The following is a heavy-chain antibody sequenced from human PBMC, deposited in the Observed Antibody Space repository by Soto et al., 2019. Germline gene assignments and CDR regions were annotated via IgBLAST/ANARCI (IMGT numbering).Heavy chain of an antibody. J-gene: IGHJ4*02. V-gene: IGHV3-30*18. CDR2: ISYAGSNK. Sequence: QVQLVESGGGVVQPGRSLRLSCAASGFTFSSYGMHWVRQAPGKGLEWVAIISYAGSNKYYADSVKGRFTISRDNSKNTLYLQMNSLRAEDTVVYYCAKGAYSGSDFDYCGQGTLVTVSS. CDR3: AKGAYSGSDFDY. CDR1: GFTFSSYG. D-gene: IGHD1-26*01.